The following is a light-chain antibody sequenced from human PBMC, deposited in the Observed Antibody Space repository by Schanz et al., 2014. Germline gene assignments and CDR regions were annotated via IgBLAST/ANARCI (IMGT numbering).Light chain of an antibody. V-gene: IGKV1-39*01. Sequence: DIQMTQSPSSLSASVGDRVTITCRASQSIRIYLNWYQQKPGKAPKVLIYTASTLQSGVPSRFSGSGSGTDFTLTINGLQPEDYATYYCQQGSTTPPSFGQGTRVDIK. CDR3: QQGSTTPPS. J-gene: IGKJ1*01. CDR2: TAS. CDR1: QSIRIY.